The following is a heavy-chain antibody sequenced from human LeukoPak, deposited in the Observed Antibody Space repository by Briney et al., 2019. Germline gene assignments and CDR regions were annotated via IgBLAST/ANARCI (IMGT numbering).Heavy chain of an antibody. V-gene: IGHV1-2*02. Sequence: ASVKVSCKASGYTFTGYYMHWVRQAPGQGLEWMGWINPNSGGTNYAQKLQGRVTMTTDTSTSTAYMELRSLRSDDTAVYYCARTRWELLHFDYWGQGTLVTVSS. J-gene: IGHJ4*02. CDR2: INPNSGGT. D-gene: IGHD1-26*01. CDR3: ARTRWELLHFDY. CDR1: GYTFTGYY.